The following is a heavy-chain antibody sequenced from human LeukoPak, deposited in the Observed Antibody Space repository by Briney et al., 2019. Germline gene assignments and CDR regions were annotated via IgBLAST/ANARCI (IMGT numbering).Heavy chain of an antibody. D-gene: IGHD1-26*01. CDR2: ISWNSGSI. Sequence: PGGSLRLSCAASGFTFDDYAMHWVRQAPGKGLEWVSGISWNSGSIGYADSVKGRFTISRDNAKNSLYLQMNSLRAEDMALYYCAKDGIVGATSNYFDYWGQGTLVTVSS. CDR1: GFTFDDYA. V-gene: IGHV3-9*03. CDR3: AKDGIVGATSNYFDY. J-gene: IGHJ4*02.